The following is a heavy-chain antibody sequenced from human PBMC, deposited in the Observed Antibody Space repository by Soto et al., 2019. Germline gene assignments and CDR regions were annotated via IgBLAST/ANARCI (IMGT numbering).Heavy chain of an antibody. CDR2: IYHSWST. J-gene: IGHJ4*02. D-gene: IGHD6-6*01. CDR1: GGSISSSNW. Sequence: SETLSLTCAVSGGSISSSNWWSWVRQPPGKGLEWIGEIYHSWSTNYNPSLKSRVTISVDKSKNQFSLKLSSVTAADTAVYYCATDSSIAARFDYWGQGTLVTVSS. CDR3: ATDSSIAARFDY. V-gene: IGHV4-4*02.